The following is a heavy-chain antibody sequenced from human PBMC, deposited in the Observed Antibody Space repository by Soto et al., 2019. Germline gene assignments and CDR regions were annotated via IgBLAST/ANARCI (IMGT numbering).Heavy chain of an antibody. Sequence: EVQLLESGGGLVQPGGSLRLSCAASGFTFNSYAMSWVRQAPGKGLEWVSDISGGGSRTYYADSVKGRFSISRDNSKNTLYLQMNSLRADDTAIYYGAKERYYDILTGPENDYYYYGMDVWGQGTTVTVSS. CDR2: ISGGGSRT. J-gene: IGHJ6*02. CDR1: GFTFNSYA. V-gene: IGHV3-23*01. D-gene: IGHD3-9*01. CDR3: AKERYYDILTGPENDYYYYGMDV.